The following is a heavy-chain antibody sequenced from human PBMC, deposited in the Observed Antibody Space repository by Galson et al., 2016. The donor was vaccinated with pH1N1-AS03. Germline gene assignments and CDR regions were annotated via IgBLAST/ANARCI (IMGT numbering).Heavy chain of an antibody. CDR3: AKDQNDYRLHHVSGSDV. J-gene: IGHJ6*02. D-gene: IGHD1-1*01. V-gene: IGHV3-23*01. CDR2: TSSSGGST. CDR1: GFTFTDFA. Sequence: SLRLSCATSGFTFTDFAVSWVRQAPGRGLEWVSATSSSGGSTYYAESVKGRFTISSDYSKNTVDLQMNSLRAEDTAVYYYAKDQNDYRLHHVSGSDVWGQGTTVIVSS.